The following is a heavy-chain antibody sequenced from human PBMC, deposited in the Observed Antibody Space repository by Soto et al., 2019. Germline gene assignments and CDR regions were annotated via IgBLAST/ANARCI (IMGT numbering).Heavy chain of an antibody. Sequence: SVKVSCKASGGTFSSYAISWVRQAPGQGLEWMGGIIPVFGTPDYAQKFQGRVTITADESTRTASMELSSLRSDDTAVYYCARERFVGYCITTTCPNPFYYYAMDVWGQGTTVTVSS. J-gene: IGHJ6*02. D-gene: IGHD2-2*01. CDR2: IIPVFGTP. CDR1: GGTFSSYA. CDR3: ARERFVGYCITTTCPNPFYYYAMDV. V-gene: IGHV1-69*13.